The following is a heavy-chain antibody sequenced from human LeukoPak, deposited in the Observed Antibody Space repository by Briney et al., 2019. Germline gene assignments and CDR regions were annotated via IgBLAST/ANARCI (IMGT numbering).Heavy chain of an antibody. CDR2: ISAYNGNT. Sequence: ASVKVSCKASGYTFTSYGISWVRQAPGQGLEWMGWISAYNGNTNYAQKLQGRVTMTTDTSTSTAYMELRSLRSDDTAVYYCARVFLEWAPYYYYYMDVWGKGTTVTVSS. CDR1: GYTFTSYG. V-gene: IGHV1-18*01. D-gene: IGHD3-3*01. CDR3: ARVFLEWAPYYYYYMDV. J-gene: IGHJ6*03.